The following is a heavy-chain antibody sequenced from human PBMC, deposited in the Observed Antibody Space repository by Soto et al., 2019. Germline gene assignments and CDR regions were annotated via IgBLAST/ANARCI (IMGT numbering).Heavy chain of an antibody. CDR1: GGTFSSYA. Sequence: ASVKVSCKASGGTFSSYAISWVRQAPGQGLEWMGGIIPIFGTANYAQKFQGRVTITADKSTSTAYMELSSLRSEDTAVYYCARIAAAGNGLDYWGQGTLVTVSS. CDR3: ARIAAAGNGLDY. V-gene: IGHV1-69*06. D-gene: IGHD6-13*01. J-gene: IGHJ4*02. CDR2: IIPIFGTA.